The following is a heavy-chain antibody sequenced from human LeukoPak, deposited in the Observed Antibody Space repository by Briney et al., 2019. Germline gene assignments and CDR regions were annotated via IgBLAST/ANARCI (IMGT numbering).Heavy chain of an antibody. V-gene: IGHV1-2*02. CDR2: INPNSGGT. CDR1: GYTFTGYY. Sequence: ASVKVSCKASGYTFTGYYMHWVRQAPGQGLEWMGWINPNSGGTSYAHKFQGRVTMTRDTSISTAYMELSGLTSDDTAVYYCARVARFYSASGSYSDFDYWGQGTLVTVSS. J-gene: IGHJ4*02. D-gene: IGHD3-10*01. CDR3: ARVARFYSASGSYSDFDY.